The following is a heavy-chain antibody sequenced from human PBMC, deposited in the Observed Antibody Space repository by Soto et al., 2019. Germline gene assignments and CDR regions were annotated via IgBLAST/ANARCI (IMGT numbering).Heavy chain of an antibody. D-gene: IGHD2-8*01. CDR2: IGTTGDT. CDR3: ARTNPGGGAYVY. J-gene: IGHJ4*02. V-gene: IGHV3-13*04. Sequence: PGGSLRLSCAASGFAFSAFDFHWLRQVTGKSPEWVSAIGTTGDTYYSDSVRGRFAVSRENAKNTLFLQMSNLGPGDTAVYYCARTNPGGGAYVYWGRGSLVTVSS. CDR1: GFAFSAFD.